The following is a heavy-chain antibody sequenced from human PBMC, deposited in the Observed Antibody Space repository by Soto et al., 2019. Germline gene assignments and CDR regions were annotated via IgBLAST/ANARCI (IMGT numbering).Heavy chain of an antibody. CDR2: ISGSGGST. D-gene: IGHD4-17*01. CDR3: AKDHPSDYGDYNDY. Sequence: GGSLRLSCAASEFIFSSYAMSWVRQAPGKGLEWVSAISGSGGSTYYADSVKGRFTISRDNSKNTLYLQMNSLRAEDTAVYYCAKDHPSDYGDYNDYWGQGTLVTVSS. V-gene: IGHV3-23*01. CDR1: EFIFSSYA. J-gene: IGHJ4*02.